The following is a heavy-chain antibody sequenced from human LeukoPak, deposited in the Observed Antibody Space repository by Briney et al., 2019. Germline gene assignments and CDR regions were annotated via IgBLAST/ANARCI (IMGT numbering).Heavy chain of an antibody. J-gene: IGHJ4*02. CDR2: IWSDGTTT. CDR3: ARSIETNVWGTFRYTDYYFDY. D-gene: IGHD3-16*02. Sequence: LSGGSLRLSCAASGFTFSSYGMHWVRQAPGKGLEWVATIWSDGTTTCYGDSVKGRFTISRDNSKNTVHLQMNSLRAEDTAVFYCARSIETNVWGTFRYTDYYFDYWGQGSLVTVSS. V-gene: IGHV3-33*01. CDR1: GFTFSSYG.